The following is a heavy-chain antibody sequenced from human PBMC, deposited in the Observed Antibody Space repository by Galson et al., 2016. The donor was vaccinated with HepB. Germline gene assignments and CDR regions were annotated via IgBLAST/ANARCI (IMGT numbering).Heavy chain of an antibody. J-gene: IGHJ4*02. V-gene: IGHV3-33*01. CDR1: GFTFSSYG. D-gene: IGHD6-6*01. CDR2: IWYDGSNK. CDR3: ARRGGRAAPFFDY. Sequence: SLRLSCAASGFTFSSYGMHRVRQAPGKGLEWVAVIWYDGSNKYYADSVKGRFTISRDNSKNTLYLQMNSLSAEDTAVYYCARRGGRAAPFFDYWGQGTLVTVSS.